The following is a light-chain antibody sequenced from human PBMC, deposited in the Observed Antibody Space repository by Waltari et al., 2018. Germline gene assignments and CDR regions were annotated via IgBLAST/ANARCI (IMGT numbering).Light chain of an antibody. V-gene: IGKV3-15*01. CDR1: QSVSSN. CDR2: GAS. J-gene: IGKJ1*01. Sequence: EIVMTQSPATLSVSQGERATLSCRASQSVSSNLAWYQQNPGQAPRLLMYGASTRATGIPARFSGSGSGTEFTLTISSLQSEDFALYYCQQYNNWPRTFGQGTKVEIK. CDR3: QQYNNWPRT.